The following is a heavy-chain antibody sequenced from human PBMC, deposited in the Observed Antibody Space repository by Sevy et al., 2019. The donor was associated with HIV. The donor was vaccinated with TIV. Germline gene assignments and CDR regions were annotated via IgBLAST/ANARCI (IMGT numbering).Heavy chain of an antibody. CDR3: ARDLVVFGVVISRYYYYGMDV. Sequence: GGSLRLSCAASGFTFSSYWMSWVRQAPGKGLEWVANIKQDGSEKYYVDSVKGRFTISRDNAKNSLYLQMNSLIAEDTAVYYCARDLVVFGVVISRYYYYGMDVWGQGTTVTVSS. D-gene: IGHD3-3*01. CDR2: IKQDGSEK. V-gene: IGHV3-7*01. J-gene: IGHJ6*02. CDR1: GFTFSSYW.